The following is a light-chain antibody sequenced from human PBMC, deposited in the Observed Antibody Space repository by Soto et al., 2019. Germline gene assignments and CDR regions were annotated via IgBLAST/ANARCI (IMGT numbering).Light chain of an antibody. Sequence: DIQLTQSPSFLSASVGDRVTITCRASRGISSYLAWYQQKPGKAPKLLIYAASTLQSGVPSRFSGSGSGTEFTLTISNLQPEDFATYYCRQLNSYPLTFGGGTKVEIK. CDR1: RGISSY. J-gene: IGKJ4*01. CDR2: AAS. V-gene: IGKV1-9*01. CDR3: RQLNSYPLT.